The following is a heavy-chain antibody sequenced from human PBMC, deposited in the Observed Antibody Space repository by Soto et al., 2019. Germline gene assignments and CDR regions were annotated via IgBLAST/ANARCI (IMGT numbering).Heavy chain of an antibody. D-gene: IGHD3-22*01. Sequence: PSETLSLTCSVSGDSISNSRFYWAWIRQPPGEGLEWIGSIYHTGNAYYNPSLKSRVTIFVDTSKNQFSLKLTSVTAADTALYYCARDYFDSSDYTTNWFDPWGQGTQVTVS. J-gene: IGHJ5*02. CDR3: ARDYFDSSDYTTNWFDP. V-gene: IGHV4-39*01. CDR1: GDSISNSRFY. CDR2: IYHTGNA.